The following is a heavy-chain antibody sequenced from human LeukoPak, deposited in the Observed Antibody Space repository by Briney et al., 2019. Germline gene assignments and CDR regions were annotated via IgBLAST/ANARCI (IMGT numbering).Heavy chain of an antibody. CDR3: ARVPQGVGAAGTADY. V-gene: IGHV3-21*01. CDR2: ISSSSSYI. D-gene: IGHD6-13*01. CDR1: GCTFSSYS. Sequence: GGSLRLSCAASGCTFSSYSMNWVRQAPGKGLEWVSSISSSSSYIYYADSVKGRFTISRDNAKNSLYLQMNSLRAEDTAVYYCARVPQGVGAAGTADYWGQGTLVTVSS. J-gene: IGHJ4*02.